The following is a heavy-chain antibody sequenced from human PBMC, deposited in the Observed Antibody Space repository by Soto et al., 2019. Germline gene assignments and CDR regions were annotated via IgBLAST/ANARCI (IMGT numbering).Heavy chain of an antibody. V-gene: IGHV4-59*01. Sequence: SETLSLTCTVSGGSISSYYWSWIRQPPGKGLEWIGYIYYSGSTNYNPSLKSRVTISVDTSKNQFSLKLSSVTAADTAVYYCARAAVSSWYFMAVPDYSGMDVWGQGTTVTVSS. CDR2: IYYSGST. CDR3: ARAAVSSWYFMAVPDYSGMDV. J-gene: IGHJ6*02. CDR1: GGSISSYY. D-gene: IGHD6-13*01.